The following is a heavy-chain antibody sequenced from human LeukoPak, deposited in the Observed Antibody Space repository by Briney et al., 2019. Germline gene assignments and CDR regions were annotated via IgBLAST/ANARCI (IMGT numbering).Heavy chain of an antibody. V-gene: IGHV3-30-3*01. CDR2: ISYDGSNK. Sequence: QAGGSLRLSCAASGFTFSSYAMRWVRQAPGKGLEWVAVISYDGSNKYYADSVKGRFTISRDNSKNTLYLQMNSLRAEDTAVYYCARNYGPDYWGQGTLVTVSS. D-gene: IGHD3-10*01. J-gene: IGHJ4*02. CDR3: ARNYGPDY. CDR1: GFTFSSYA.